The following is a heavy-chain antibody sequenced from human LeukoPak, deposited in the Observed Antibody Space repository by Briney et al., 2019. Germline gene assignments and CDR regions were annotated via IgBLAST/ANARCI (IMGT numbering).Heavy chain of an antibody. Sequence: SETLSLTCTVSGGSISTYYWSWIRQPLGKGLEWIGEINHSGSTNYNPSLKSRVTISVDTSKNQFSLKLSSVTAADTAVYYCARDHYDYVWGSYRYGAGSFDYWGQGTLVTVSS. CDR1: GGSISTYY. V-gene: IGHV4-34*01. CDR3: ARDHYDYVWGSYRYGAGSFDY. J-gene: IGHJ4*02. D-gene: IGHD3-16*02. CDR2: INHSGST.